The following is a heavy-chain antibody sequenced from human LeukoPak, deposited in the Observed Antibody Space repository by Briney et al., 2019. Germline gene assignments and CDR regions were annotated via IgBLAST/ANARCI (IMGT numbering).Heavy chain of an antibody. CDR3: AREIRSSWYENWFDP. D-gene: IGHD6-13*01. V-gene: IGHV3-48*01. CDR1: GFPFTNYW. J-gene: IGHJ5*02. Sequence: GGSLRLSCAASGFPFTNYWMMWVRQAPGKGLEWVSYISSSSSIYYADSVKGRFTISRDNAKNSLYLQMNSLRAEDTAVYYCAREIRSSWYENWFDPWGQGTLVTVSS. CDR2: ISSSSSI.